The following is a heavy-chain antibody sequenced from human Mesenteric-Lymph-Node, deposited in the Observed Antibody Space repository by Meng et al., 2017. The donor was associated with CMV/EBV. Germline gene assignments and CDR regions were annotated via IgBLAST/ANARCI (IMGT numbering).Heavy chain of an antibody. V-gene: IGHV3-74*01. CDR3: ARQRGFCSSTSCRYWYFDL. J-gene: IGHJ2*01. D-gene: IGHD2-2*01. CDR2: INSDGSST. Sequence: FSSYWMHWVRQAPGKGLVWVSRINSDGSSTSYADSVKGRFTISRDNAKNTLYLQMNSLRAEDTAVYYCARQRGFCSSTSCRYWYFDLWGRGTLVTVSS. CDR1: FSSYW.